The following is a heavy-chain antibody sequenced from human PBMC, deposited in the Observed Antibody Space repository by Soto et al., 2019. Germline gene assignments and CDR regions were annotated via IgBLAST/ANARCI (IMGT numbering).Heavy chain of an antibody. CDR1: GFTFSNYA. J-gene: IGHJ6*02. CDR3: ARTIAALYYYGMDV. CDR2: ISYDGNNK. V-gene: IGHV3-30-3*01. Sequence: PGGSLRLSCAASGFTFSNYALHWVRQAPGKGLEWVALISYDGNNKDHADSVKGRFTISRDTSRSTLYLQMNSLRAEDTAVYYCARTIAALYYYGMDVWGQGTTVTVS. D-gene: IGHD6-6*01.